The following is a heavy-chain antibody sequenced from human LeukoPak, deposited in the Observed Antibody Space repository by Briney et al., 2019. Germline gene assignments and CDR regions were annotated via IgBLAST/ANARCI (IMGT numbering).Heavy chain of an antibody. D-gene: IGHD3-10*01. V-gene: IGHV3-23*01. CDR3: AKDSSPIYALWFGESYYFDY. J-gene: IGHJ4*02. CDR2: ISGSGGST. Sequence: GGSLRLSCAASGLTFSSYAMSWVRQAPGKGLEWVSAISGSGGSTYYADSVKGRFTIPRDNSKNTLYLQMNSLRAEDTAVYYCAKDSSPIYALWFGESYYFDYWGQGTLVTVSS. CDR1: GLTFSSYA.